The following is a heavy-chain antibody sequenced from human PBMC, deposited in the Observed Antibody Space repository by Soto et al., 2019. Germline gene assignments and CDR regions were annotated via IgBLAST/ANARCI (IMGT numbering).Heavy chain of an antibody. J-gene: IGHJ5*02. CDR3: ARRLDSGWSTPGWFDP. Sequence: SETLSLTCTVSGGSISSSSYYWGWIRQPPGKGLEWIGSIYYSGSTYYNPSLKSRVTISVDTSKNQFSLKLSSVTAADTAVYYCARRLDSGWSTPGWFDPWGQGTLVTVSS. CDR1: GGSISSSSYY. CDR2: IYYSGST. V-gene: IGHV4-39*01. D-gene: IGHD6-19*01.